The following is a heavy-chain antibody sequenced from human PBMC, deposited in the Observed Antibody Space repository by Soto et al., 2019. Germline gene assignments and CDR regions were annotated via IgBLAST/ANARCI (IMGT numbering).Heavy chain of an antibody. D-gene: IGHD1-7*01. V-gene: IGHV1-69*13. CDR3: ARARITGTKERLYYFDY. Sequence: GASVKVSCKASGGTFSSYAISWVRQAPGQGLEWMGGIIPIFGTANYAQKFQGRVTITADESTSTAYMELSSLRSEDTAVYYCARARITGTKERLYYFDYWGQGTLVTVSS. J-gene: IGHJ4*02. CDR1: GGTFSSYA. CDR2: IIPIFGTA.